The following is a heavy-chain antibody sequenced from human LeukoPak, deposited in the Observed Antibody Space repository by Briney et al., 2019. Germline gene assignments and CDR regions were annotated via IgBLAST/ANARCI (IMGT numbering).Heavy chain of an antibody. V-gene: IGHV4-59*01. CDR2: IYHSGGT. Sequence: SETLSLTCTVSGGSINDASWNWIRKAPGQGLEWIGYIYHSGGTNYNPSLKSRVTISLDTSKNQFSLKLSSVTAADTAVYYCARAIAVAGSLALYYFDYWGQGTLVTVSS. J-gene: IGHJ4*02. D-gene: IGHD6-19*01. CDR1: GGSINDAS. CDR3: ARAIAVAGSLALYYFDY.